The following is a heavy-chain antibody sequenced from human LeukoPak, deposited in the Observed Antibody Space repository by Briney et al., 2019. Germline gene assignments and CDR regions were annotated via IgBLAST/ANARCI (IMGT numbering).Heavy chain of an antibody. Sequence: PGGSLRLSCVASGFSVSDIYMNWVRQAPGKGLEWLSVIYSGDKIYYADSVKDRFTISRDISKNTVYLQMNNLRVEDTAVYYCARDRKYLYYGMEVWGQGTTVTVSS. CDR2: IYSGDKI. CDR1: GFSVSDIY. V-gene: IGHV3-66*01. CDR3: ARDRKYLYYGMEV. J-gene: IGHJ6*02. D-gene: IGHD3-10*01.